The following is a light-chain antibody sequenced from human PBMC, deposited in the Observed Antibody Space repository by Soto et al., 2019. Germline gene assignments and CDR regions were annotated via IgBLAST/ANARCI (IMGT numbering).Light chain of an antibody. Sequence: QSALTQSASVSGSPGQSIIISCTGTSSDVGGYNYASWYQQHPGKAPKLMIYDVSNRPSGVSNRFSGSKSANTASLTISGLQAEDEADYYCSSYTTTSTYVFGTGTKVTVL. CDR2: DVS. CDR3: SSYTTTSTYV. V-gene: IGLV2-14*01. J-gene: IGLJ1*01. CDR1: SSDVGGYNY.